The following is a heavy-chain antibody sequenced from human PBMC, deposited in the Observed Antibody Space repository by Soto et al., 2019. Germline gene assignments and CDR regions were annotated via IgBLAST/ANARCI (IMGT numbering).Heavy chain of an antibody. D-gene: IGHD6-13*01. CDR1: GFTFSSYG. Sequence: QVQLVESGGGVVQPGRTLRLSCAASGFTFSSYGMHWVRQAPGKGLEWVAVISYDGSNKYYADSVKGRFTISRDNSKHTLYLQMNSLRAEDTAVYYCAIVGPIAAAGYFEYWGQGTLVTVSS. CDR3: AIVGPIAAAGYFEY. CDR2: ISYDGSNK. J-gene: IGHJ4*02. V-gene: IGHV3-30*03.